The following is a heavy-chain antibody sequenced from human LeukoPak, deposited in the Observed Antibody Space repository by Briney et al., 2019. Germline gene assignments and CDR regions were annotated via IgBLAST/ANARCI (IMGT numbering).Heavy chain of an antibody. CDR1: GFTFSNFA. CDR3: ARIGAGSSRDY. Sequence: GGSLRLSCAASGFTFSNFAMTWVRQAPGKGLEWVSSIVGSSSTYYADSLKGRFTISRDNAKNSLYLQMNSLRAEDTAVYDCARIGAGSSRDYWGQGTLVTASS. D-gene: IGHD6-13*01. V-gene: IGHV3-21*01. J-gene: IGHJ4*02. CDR2: IVGSSST.